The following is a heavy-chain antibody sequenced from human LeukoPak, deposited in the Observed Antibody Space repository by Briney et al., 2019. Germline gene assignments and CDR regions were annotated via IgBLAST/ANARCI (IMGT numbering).Heavy chain of an antibody. J-gene: IGHJ6*03. CDR2: ISSSSSYI. CDR3: AKEWYSFYYYYMDV. D-gene: IGHD1-1*01. V-gene: IGHV3-21*01. Sequence: KPGGSLRLSCAASGFTFSSYGMNWVRQAPGKGLEWVSFISSSSSYINYADSVKGRFTISRDNSKNTLYLQMNSLRAEDTAVYFCAKEWYSFYYYYMDVWGKGTTVTISS. CDR1: GFTFSSYG.